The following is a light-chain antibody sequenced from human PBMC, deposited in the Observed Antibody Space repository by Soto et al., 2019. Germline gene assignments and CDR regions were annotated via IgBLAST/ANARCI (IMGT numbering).Light chain of an antibody. V-gene: IGLV1-40*01. Sequence: QSVLTQPPSVPGAPGQRITISCTGSSSNIGAGHDVHWYQQRPGTAPKLLIYGNTNRPSGVPDRFAASKSGTSASLAITGLQAEDEADYYCQSYDTSLSGWVFGGGTKVTVL. J-gene: IGLJ3*02. CDR2: GNT. CDR3: QSYDTSLSGWV. CDR1: SSNIGAGHD.